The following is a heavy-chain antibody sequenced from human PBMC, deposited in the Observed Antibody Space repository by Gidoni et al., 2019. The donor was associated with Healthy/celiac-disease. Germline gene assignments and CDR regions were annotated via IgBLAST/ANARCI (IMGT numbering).Heavy chain of an antibody. CDR2: IYYSGST. J-gene: IGHJ5*02. CDR3: ARGGGAYSSSWSDGWFDP. V-gene: IGHV4-59*01. Sequence: QVQLQESGPGLVKPSETLSLTCTVSGGSISSYYWSWIRQPPGKGLEWIGYIYYSGSTNYNPSLKSRVTISVDTSKNQFSLKLSSVTAADTAVYYCARGGGAYSSSWSDGWFDPWGQGTLVTVSS. CDR1: GGSISSYY. D-gene: IGHD6-13*01.